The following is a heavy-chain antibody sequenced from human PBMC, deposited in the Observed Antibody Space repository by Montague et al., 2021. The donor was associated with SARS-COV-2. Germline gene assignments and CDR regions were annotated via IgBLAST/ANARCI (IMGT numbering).Heavy chain of an antibody. D-gene: IGHD1-20*01. Sequence: SETLSLNCSVSGGSIISYYWSWIRQSPGKGLEWIGYIFHSGITDYNPSLKSRVTISVDMSKNQFSLQLNSVTAADSAVYYCSRTEYNWNDWFDPWGQGTLVTVSS. J-gene: IGHJ5*02. CDR3: SRTEYNWNDWFDP. CDR1: GGSIISYY. CDR2: IFHSGIT. V-gene: IGHV4-59*13.